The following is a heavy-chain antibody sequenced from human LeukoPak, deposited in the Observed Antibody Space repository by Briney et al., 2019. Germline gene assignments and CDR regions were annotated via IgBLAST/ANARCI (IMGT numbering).Heavy chain of an antibody. CDR2: ISGSGGST. D-gene: IGHD4-17*01. J-gene: IGHJ4*02. V-gene: IGHV3-23*01. Sequence: GGSLRLSCAASGFTFNNYGMHCVRQAPGKGLEWVSAISGSGGSTYYADSVKGRFTISRDNSKNTLYLQMNSLRAEDTAVYYCAKSSRTTVTYWGQGTLVTVSS. CDR3: AKSSRTTVTY. CDR1: GFTFNNYG.